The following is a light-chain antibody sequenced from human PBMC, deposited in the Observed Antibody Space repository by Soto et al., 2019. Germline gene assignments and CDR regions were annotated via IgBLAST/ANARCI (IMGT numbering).Light chain of an antibody. J-gene: IGKJ5*01. V-gene: IGKV3-15*01. CDR3: LQYNNWPPVT. CDR2: AAS. Sequence: EIVMTQSPVTLSVSPGERVTLSCRASQSVSNNLAWYQQKSGQAPRLLIYAASTRVTGIPARFSGSGSGTEFTLTISSLQSEDFAIYYCLQYNNWPPVTFGQGTRLDIK. CDR1: QSVSNN.